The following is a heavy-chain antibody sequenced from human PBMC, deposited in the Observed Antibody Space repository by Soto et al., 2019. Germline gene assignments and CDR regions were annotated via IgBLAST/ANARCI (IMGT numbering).Heavy chain of an antibody. J-gene: IGHJ4*02. V-gene: IGHV4-61*01. D-gene: IGHD1-7*01. CDR3: AREGNWNYGNNFDY. CDR1: GGSVSSGSYY. Sequence: KSSETLSLTCTVSGGSVSSGSYYWSWIRQPPGKGLEWIGYIYYSGSTNYNPSLKSRVTISVDTSKNQFSLKLSSVTAADTAVYYCAREGNWNYGNNFDYWGQGTLVT. CDR2: IYYSGST.